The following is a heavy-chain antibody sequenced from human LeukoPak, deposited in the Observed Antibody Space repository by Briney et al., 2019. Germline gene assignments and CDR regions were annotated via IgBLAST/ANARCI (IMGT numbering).Heavy chain of an antibody. CDR3: ARTIHFDY. D-gene: IGHD1-7*01. CDR1: GFTCSSYA. Sequence: GGSLRLSCAASGFTCSSYAMIWLRQAPGKRLQLVSTIIGSGGSTYYADSVKGRFTISRDNSKNTLYLQMNSLRAEDTAVYYCARTIHFDYWGQGTLVTVSS. V-gene: IGHV3-23*01. J-gene: IGHJ4*02. CDR2: IIGSGGST.